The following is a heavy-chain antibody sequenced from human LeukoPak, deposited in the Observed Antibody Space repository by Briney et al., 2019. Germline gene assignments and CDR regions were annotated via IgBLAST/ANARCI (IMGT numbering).Heavy chain of an antibody. V-gene: IGHV4-59*01. CDR1: GGSISSYY. CDR3: ARAQYDFWSGYHFDY. D-gene: IGHD3-3*01. J-gene: IGHJ4*02. CDR2: IYYSGST. Sequence: SETLSLTCTVSGGSISSYYWSWIRQPPGKGLEWIGYIYYSGSTNYNPSLKSRVTISVDTSKNQFSLKLSSVTAADTAVYYCARAQYDFWSGYHFDYWGQGTLVTVSS.